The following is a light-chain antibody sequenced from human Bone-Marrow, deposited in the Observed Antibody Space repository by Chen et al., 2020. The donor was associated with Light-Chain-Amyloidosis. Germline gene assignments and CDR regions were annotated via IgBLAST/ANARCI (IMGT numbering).Light chain of an antibody. J-gene: IGLJ2*01. V-gene: IGLV1-44*01. CDR1: DSNIGTDT. CDR2: SND. Sequence: QSVLTQPPSASGTPGQRVTISCSGSDSNIGTDTVYWYQQVPGTTTKLLIYSNDQRPSGIPDRFSGSKSGTSASLAISGLRSEDEADYYCATWDHGLNVGLFGGGTKLTVL. CDR3: ATWDHGLNVGL.